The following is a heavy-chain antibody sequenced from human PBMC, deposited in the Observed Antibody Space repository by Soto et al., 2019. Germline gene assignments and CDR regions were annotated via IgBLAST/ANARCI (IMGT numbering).Heavy chain of an antibody. CDR1: GFTVSSNY. D-gene: IGHD2-15*01. J-gene: IGHJ2*01. CDR3: AGEGDAGYCSGGSCKGGATNWYFDL. Sequence: LRLSCAASGFTVSSNYMSWVRQAPGKGLEWVSVIYSGGSTYYADSVKGRFTISRDNSKNTLYLQMNSLRAEDTAVYYCAGEGDAGYCSGGSCKGGATNWYFDLWGRGTLVTVSS. CDR2: IYSGGST. V-gene: IGHV3-53*01.